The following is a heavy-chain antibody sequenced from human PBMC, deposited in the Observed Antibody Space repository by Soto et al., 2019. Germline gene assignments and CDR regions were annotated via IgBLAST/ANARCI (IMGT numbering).Heavy chain of an antibody. CDR3: TPLALKYNSDWYPLSD. V-gene: IGHV1-2*04. J-gene: IGHJ4*02. D-gene: IGHD6-19*01. CDR2: INPNSGGT. CDR1: GYTLTGYY. Sequence: ASVKVSCKDSGYTLTGYYMHWVRQAPEQGLEWMGWINPNSGGTNYAQKFQGWVTMTRDTSISTAYMELNSLKTEDTATYYCTPLALKYNSDWYPLSDWGQGTRVTVSS.